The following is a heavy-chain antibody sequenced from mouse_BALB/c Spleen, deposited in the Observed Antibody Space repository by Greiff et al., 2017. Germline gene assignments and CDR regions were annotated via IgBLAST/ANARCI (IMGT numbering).Heavy chain of an antibody. CDR1: GYTFTSYV. CDR3: ARAGYDYDGGFAY. J-gene: IGHJ3*01. CDR2: INPYNDGT. D-gene: IGHD2-4*01. Sequence: EVQLQQSGPELVKPGASVKMSCKASGYTFTSYVMHWVKQKPGQGLEWIGYINPYNDGTKYNEKFKGKATLTSDKSSSTAYMELSSLTSEDSAVYYCARAGYDYDGGFAYWGQGTLVTVSA. V-gene: IGHV1-14*01.